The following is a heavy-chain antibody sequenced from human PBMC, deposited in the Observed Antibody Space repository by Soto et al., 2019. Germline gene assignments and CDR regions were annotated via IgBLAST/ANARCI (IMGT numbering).Heavy chain of an antibody. CDR2: ITPFVDTS. V-gene: IGHV1-69*06. CDR1: GGTFSKYS. J-gene: IGHJ6*02. CDR3: ASTSYCNGSSCYSRHYYGMDV. D-gene: IGHD2-21*01. Sequence: QVRLVQSGAEVKKPGSSVKVSCKVSGGTFSKYSLSWVRQTPGQGLEWMGGITPFVDTSNYAQRFLGRVTITADKPTNTAFLEGRGLKSEEPALYFWASTSYCNGSSCYSRHYYGMDVWGQGTTVTVSS.